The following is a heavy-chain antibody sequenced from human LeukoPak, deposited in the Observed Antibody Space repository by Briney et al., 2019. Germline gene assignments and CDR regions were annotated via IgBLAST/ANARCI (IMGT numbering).Heavy chain of an antibody. CDR1: GYTFTSYD. D-gene: IGHD3-3*01. CDR3: ARGRITIFGIYYYYGMDV. Sequence: ASVEVSCKASGYTFTSYDINWVRQATGQGLEWMGWMNPNSGNTGYAQKFQGRVTMTRNTSISTAYMELSSLRSEDTAVYYCARGRITIFGIYYYYGMDVWGQGTTVTVSS. V-gene: IGHV1-8*01. J-gene: IGHJ6*02. CDR2: MNPNSGNT.